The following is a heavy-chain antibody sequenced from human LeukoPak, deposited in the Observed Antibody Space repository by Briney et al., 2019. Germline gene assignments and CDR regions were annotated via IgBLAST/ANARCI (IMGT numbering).Heavy chain of an antibody. Sequence: SETLSLTCTVSGGSISSSSYYWSWIRQPPGKGLEWIGYIYYSGSTNYNPSLKSRVTISLDTSKNQFSLKLSSVTAADTAVYYCARDPGPYCTTTTCYVDYWGQGTLVTVSS. CDR2: IYYSGST. V-gene: IGHV4-61*01. CDR1: GGSISSSSYY. J-gene: IGHJ4*02. CDR3: ARDPGPYCTTTTCYVDY. D-gene: IGHD2-2*01.